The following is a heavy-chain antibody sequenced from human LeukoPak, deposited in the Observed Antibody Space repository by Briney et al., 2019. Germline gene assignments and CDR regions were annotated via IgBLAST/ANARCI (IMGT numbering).Heavy chain of an antibody. D-gene: IGHD6-13*01. Sequence: SQTLSLTCAISGDNVSNNSAAWNWIRQSPSRGLEWLGRTYYRSKWYNDYALSVKSRITINPDTSKNQFSLHLNSVTPDDTAVYYCVRAAAGGWFFQHWGQGTLDTVSS. V-gene: IGHV6-1*01. J-gene: IGHJ1*01. CDR1: GDNVSNNSAA. CDR3: VRAAAGGWFFQH. CDR2: TYYRSKWYN.